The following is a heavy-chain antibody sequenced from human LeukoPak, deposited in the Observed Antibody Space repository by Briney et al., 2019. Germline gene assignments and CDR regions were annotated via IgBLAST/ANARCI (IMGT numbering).Heavy chain of an antibody. D-gene: IGHD6-6*01. CDR2: ISSSGSTI. Sequence: GGSLRLSCAASGFTFSDYYVSWIRQAPGKGLEWVSYISSSGSTIYYADSVKGRFTISRDNAKNSLYLQMNSLRAEDTAVYYCARDVGIAARQDWFDPWGQGTLVTVSS. V-gene: IGHV3-11*01. J-gene: IGHJ5*02. CDR1: GFTFSDYY. CDR3: ARDVGIAARQDWFDP.